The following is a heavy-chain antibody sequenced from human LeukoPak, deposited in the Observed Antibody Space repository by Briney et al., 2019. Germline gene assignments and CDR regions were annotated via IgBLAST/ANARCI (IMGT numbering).Heavy chain of an antibody. CDR1: GYSFTSYY. CDR3: ASLGSGSSPIIDFDY. D-gene: IGHD3-10*01. CDR2: IDPSGGST. V-gene: IGHV1-46*01. J-gene: IGHJ4*02. Sequence: GSVKVSCKASGYSFTSYYMHWVRQAPGQGLEWMGIIDPSGGSTNYAQKFQGRITMTRDTSTSTVYMELSSLRSEDTAIYYCASLGSGSSPIIDFDYWGQGTLVTVSS.